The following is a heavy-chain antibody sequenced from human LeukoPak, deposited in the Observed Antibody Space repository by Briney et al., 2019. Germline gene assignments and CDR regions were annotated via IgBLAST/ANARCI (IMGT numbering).Heavy chain of an antibody. CDR3: VRYCSSTTCYTRAVDY. Sequence: PSETLSLTCTVSGYSITSGYNWAWIWQPPGKVLEWIGSIYHSGSAYYNPSLKSRVTISVDTSKNQFSLKLSSVTAADTAVYYCVRYCSSTTCYTRAVDYWGQGTLVTVSS. J-gene: IGHJ4*02. CDR2: IYHSGSA. V-gene: IGHV4-38-2*02. D-gene: IGHD2-2*02. CDR1: GYSITSGYN.